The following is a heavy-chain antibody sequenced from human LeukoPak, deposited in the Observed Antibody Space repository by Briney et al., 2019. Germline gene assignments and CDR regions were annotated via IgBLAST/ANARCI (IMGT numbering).Heavy chain of an antibody. V-gene: IGHV3-72*01. CDR2: SRNKANSYST. CDR1: GFTFDCCG. J-gene: IGHJ6*03. CDR3: VRLSRGAMNYYMDV. Sequence: PGGSLRLSCAASGFTFDCCGMHWVRQAPGKWLEWVGRSRNKANSYSTTFGKSVKGRLTISRDESENSLYLQLNSLRTEDTGVYYCVRLSRGAMNYYMDVWGKGTTVTISS. D-gene: IGHD3-10*01.